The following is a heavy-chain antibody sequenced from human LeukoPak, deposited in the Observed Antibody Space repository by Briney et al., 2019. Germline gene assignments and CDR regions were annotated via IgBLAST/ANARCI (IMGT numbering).Heavy chain of an antibody. CDR2: IYYSGST. D-gene: IGHD5-18*01. V-gene: IGHV4-59*12. CDR1: GGSISSYY. Sequence: SETLSLTCTVSGGSISSYYWSRIRQPPGKGLEWIGYIYYSGSTNYNPSLKSRVTISVDTSKNQFSLKLSSVTAADTAVYYCARGLGGRGYSYGYSDYYYYGMDVWGQGTTVTVSS. CDR3: ARGLGGRGYSYGYSDYYYYGMDV. J-gene: IGHJ6*02.